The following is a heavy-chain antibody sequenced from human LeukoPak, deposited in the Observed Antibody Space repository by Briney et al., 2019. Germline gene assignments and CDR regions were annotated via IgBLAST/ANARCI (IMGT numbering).Heavy chain of an antibody. CDR1: GYTFISYG. D-gene: IGHD3-10*01. CDR3: ARDGVTYYYGSGYYYYMDV. J-gene: IGHJ6*03. Sequence: ASVKVSCKASGYTFISYGISWVRQAPGQGLEWMGWISAYNGNTNYAQKLQGRVTMTTDTSTSTAYMELRSLRSDDTAVYYCARDGVTYYYGSGYYYYMDVWGKGTTVTISS. V-gene: IGHV1-18*01. CDR2: ISAYNGNT.